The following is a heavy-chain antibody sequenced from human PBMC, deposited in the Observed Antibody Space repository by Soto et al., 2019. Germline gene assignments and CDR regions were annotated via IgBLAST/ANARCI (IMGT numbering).Heavy chain of an antibody. J-gene: IGHJ6*02. Sequence: GGSLRLSCAASGFTFSSYAMSWVRQAPGKGLEWVSAISGSGGSTYYADSVKGRFTISRDNSKNTLYLQMNSLRAEDTAVYYCAKDRSRGSGSYSNAYYYYGMDVCGQGTTVTVSS. CDR2: ISGSGGST. CDR1: GFTFSSYA. D-gene: IGHD1-26*01. V-gene: IGHV3-23*01. CDR3: AKDRSRGSGSYSNAYYYYGMDV.